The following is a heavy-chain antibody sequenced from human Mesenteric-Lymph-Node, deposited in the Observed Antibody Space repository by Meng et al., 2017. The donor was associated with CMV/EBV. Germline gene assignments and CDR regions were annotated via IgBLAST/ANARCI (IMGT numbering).Heavy chain of an antibody. CDR1: GFSFNSYG. CDR3: ARGGYSDSGWSRGYHFDY. Sequence: GESLKISCVASGFSFNSYGFHWVRQAPGKGLQWVSVITFDGNYKSYVDSVKGRFTISRDNSKNTFSLQMNSLRAEDTAIYYCARGGYSDSGWSRGYHFDYWGQGILVTVSS. J-gene: IGHJ4*02. CDR2: ITFDGNYK. V-gene: IGHV3-30*12. D-gene: IGHD1-26*01.